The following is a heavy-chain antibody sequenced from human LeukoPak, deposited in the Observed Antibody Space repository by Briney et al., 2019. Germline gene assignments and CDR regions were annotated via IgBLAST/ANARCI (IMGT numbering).Heavy chain of an antibody. J-gene: IGHJ5*02. CDR2: INPKNGDT. CDR3: GRGIQSFDP. Sequence: ASVTVSRKASGYTFTRYAVNWVRQAPGQGLEWMGRINPKNGDTNYAQKFQDRVTMTRDTSMSAAYMEISRLTYGDTAVYYCGRGIQSFDPWGQGTLVTVSS. CDR1: GYTFTRYA. V-gene: IGHV1-2*06.